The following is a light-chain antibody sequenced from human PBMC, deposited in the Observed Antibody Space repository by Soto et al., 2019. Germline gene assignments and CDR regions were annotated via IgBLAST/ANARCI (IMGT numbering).Light chain of an antibody. V-gene: IGKV1-5*01. CDR2: DAS. CDR3: QKYNTYWT. J-gene: IGKJ1*01. CDR1: ENINRW. Sequence: DIQMTQSPSTLSASVGDRVTITCRASENINRWLAWYQQKPGKAPDLLIYDASTLESGVPSRFSGSGSGTEFTLTISSLQPDDFATYYCQKYNTYWTFGQ.